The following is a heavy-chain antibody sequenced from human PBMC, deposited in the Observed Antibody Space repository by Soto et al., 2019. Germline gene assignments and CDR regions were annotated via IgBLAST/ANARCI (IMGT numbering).Heavy chain of an antibody. Sequence: PGGSLRLSCAASGFTFSTYWMDWVRLTPGKGLEWVANINQDGSEKNYVDSVKGRFTISRDNAQNTLYLQMNSLTAEDSALYYCSRSLDSWGQGTLVTVSS. CDR2: INQDGSEK. J-gene: IGHJ4*02. V-gene: IGHV3-7*01. CDR1: GFTFSTYW. CDR3: SRSLDS.